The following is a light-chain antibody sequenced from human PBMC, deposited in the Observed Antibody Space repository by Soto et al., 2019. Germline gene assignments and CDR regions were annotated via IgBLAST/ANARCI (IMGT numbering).Light chain of an antibody. CDR3: CSFAVGAALV. Sequence: QSVLTHPASVSASPGQSITISCTGTSSNVGTYDLVSWYQHHPDKAPKLIIYEGTKRPSGISSRFSGSKSGNTASLTISGLQAEDDADYYCCSFAVGAALVFGGGTKVTVL. CDR1: SSNVGTYDL. CDR2: EGT. V-gene: IGLV2-23*01. J-gene: IGLJ2*01.